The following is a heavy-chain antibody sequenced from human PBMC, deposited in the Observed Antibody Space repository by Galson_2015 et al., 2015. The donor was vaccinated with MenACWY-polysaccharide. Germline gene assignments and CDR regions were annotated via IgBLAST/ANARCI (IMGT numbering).Heavy chain of an antibody. CDR2: IYPSGST. V-gene: IGHV4-4*07. CDR3: ARVEYQVLYHGFDI. D-gene: IGHD2-2*02. CDR1: GGSISGYY. Sequence: SETLSLTCTVSGGSISGYYWNWIRQPAGKGLEWIGRIYPSGSTNYNPSLKSRVTMSIDTSKNQFSLKLNSVTAADTAMYYCARVEYQVLYHGFDIWGQGTMVTVSS. J-gene: IGHJ3*02.